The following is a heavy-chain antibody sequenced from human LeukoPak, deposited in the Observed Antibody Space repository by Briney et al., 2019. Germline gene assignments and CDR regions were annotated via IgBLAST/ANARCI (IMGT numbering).Heavy chain of an antibody. CDR1: GYTFSDYY. J-gene: IGHJ5*02. D-gene: IGHD2/OR15-2a*01. CDR3: ARDGCSSTTNCDENNWFDP. Sequence: ASVRVSCKASGYTFSDYYMHWARQAPGQGLEWMGVINPSGGSTRYAQKFQGRVTMTRDMSTSTVDMELSSLRSEDTAVYYCARDGCSSTTNCDENNWFDPWGQGTLVSVSS. CDR2: INPSGGST. V-gene: IGHV1-46*01.